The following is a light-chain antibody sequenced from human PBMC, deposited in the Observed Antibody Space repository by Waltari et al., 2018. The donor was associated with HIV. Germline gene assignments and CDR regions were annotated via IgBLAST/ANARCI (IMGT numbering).Light chain of an antibody. CDR3: SSYTSSSTLVV. CDR1: SSDVGGYNY. J-gene: IGLJ2*01. CDR2: DVS. Sequence: QSALTQPASVSGSPGQSITISCTGTSSDVGGYNYVSWYQQHPGKAPKLMIYDVSNRTSGVANRFSGPKSGNTASLTISGLQAEDEADYYCSSYTSSSTLVVFGGGTKLTVL. V-gene: IGLV2-14*03.